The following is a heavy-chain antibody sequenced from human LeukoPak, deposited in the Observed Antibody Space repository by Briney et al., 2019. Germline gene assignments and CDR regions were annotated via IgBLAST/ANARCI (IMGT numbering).Heavy chain of an antibody. V-gene: IGHV3-21*01. CDR2: ISSSSSYI. CDR3: ARDEDDILTGYREYNWFDP. CDR1: GFTFSSYS. J-gene: IGHJ5*02. Sequence: GGSMRLSCAASGFTFSSYSMNWVRQAPGEGLGWVSSISSSSSYIYYADSVKGRLTIPRDNATNSPYLQMSSLRAEDTAVYYCARDEDDILTGYREYNWFDPWGQGTLVTVSS. D-gene: IGHD3-9*01.